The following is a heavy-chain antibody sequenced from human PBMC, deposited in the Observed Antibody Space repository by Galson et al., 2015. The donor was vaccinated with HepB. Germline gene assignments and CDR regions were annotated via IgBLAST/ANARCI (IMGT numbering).Heavy chain of an antibody. D-gene: IGHD2-15*01. Sequence: SVKVSCKASGYTFTSYAMNWVRQAPGQGLEWMGWINTNTGNPTYAQGFTGRFVFSLDTSVSTAYLQISSLKAEDTAVYYCARGGYCSGGSCYSYYYMDVWGKGTTVTVSS. J-gene: IGHJ6*03. CDR1: GYTFTSYA. V-gene: IGHV7-4-1*02. CDR2: INTNTGNP. CDR3: ARGGYCSGGSCYSYYYMDV.